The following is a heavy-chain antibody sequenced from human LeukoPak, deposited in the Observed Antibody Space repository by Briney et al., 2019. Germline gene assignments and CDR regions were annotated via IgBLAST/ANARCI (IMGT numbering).Heavy chain of an antibody. V-gene: IGHV3-30-3*01. CDR2: ISYDGSNK. CDR1: GFTFSSYA. D-gene: IGHD3-22*01. Sequence: LAGGSLRLSCAASGFTFSSYAMHWVRQAPGKGLEWVAVISYDGSNKYYADSVKGRFTISRDNSKNTLYLQMNSLRAEDTAVYYCAREGPYYDSSGCDFFDYWGQGTLVTVSS. J-gene: IGHJ4*02. CDR3: AREGPYYDSSGCDFFDY.